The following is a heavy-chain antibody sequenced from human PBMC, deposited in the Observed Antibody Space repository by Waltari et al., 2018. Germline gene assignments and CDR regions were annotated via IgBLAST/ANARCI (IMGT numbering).Heavy chain of an antibody. CDR2: ISGSGGST. CDR1: GFNFSSYA. CDR3: ARDSGSYQGGY. Sequence: EVQLLEAGGGLVQPGGSLRLSCEASGFNFSSYAMRGFRQAPGKGLEWVSAISGSGGSTYYADSVKGRFTISRDNSKNTLYLQMNSLRAEDTAVYYCARDSGSYQGGYWGQGTLVTVSS. D-gene: IGHD1-26*01. J-gene: IGHJ4*02. V-gene: IGHV3-23*01.